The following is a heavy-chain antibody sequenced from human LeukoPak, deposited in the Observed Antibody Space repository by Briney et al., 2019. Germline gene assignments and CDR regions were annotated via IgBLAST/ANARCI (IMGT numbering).Heavy chain of an antibody. V-gene: IGHV1-24*01. J-gene: IGHJ5*02. CDR2: FNREDDEP. CDR1: GYTLTDFS. CDR3: ARVELVHPPAGPYCSSTSCYLHWFDP. Sequence: ASVKVSCNISGYTLTDFSMHWVRQAPGKGLEWMGGFNREDDEPIYAPHFRGRVTVTEDTSTDTAYMELSSLRSEDTAAYYCARVELVHPPAGPYCSSTSCYLHWFDPWGQGTLVTVSS. D-gene: IGHD2-2*01.